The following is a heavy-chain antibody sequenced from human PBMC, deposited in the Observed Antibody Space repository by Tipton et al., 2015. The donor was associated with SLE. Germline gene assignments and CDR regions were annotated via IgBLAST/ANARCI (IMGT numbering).Heavy chain of an antibody. CDR2: IKQDESEK. Sequence: SLRLSCAASGFTFTGYLMSWVRQAPGKGLEWVAKIKQDESEKSYVGSVMGRFTISKDNAKNSLYLQMNSLRAEDTAVYYCARAGIPPYYYYYMDVWGKGTTVTVSS. CDR1: GFTFTGYL. CDR3: ARAGIPPYYYYYMDV. D-gene: IGHD6-13*01. J-gene: IGHJ6*03. V-gene: IGHV3-7*03.